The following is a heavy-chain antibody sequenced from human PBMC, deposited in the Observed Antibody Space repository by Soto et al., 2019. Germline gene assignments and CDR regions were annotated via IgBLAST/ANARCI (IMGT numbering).Heavy chain of an antibody. V-gene: IGHV3-15*01. CDR2: IKSQGEGGTT. Sequence: NPGGSLRLSCAASGFTFSDAWMTWVRQAPGKGLEWVGRIKSQGEGGTTEYAAPVKGRFTISRDDSENTLYPQMNSLKSEDTAVYYCATFRSYSDYWGPGTLVTVSS. CDR3: ATFRSYSDY. J-gene: IGHJ4*02. CDR1: GFTFSDAW.